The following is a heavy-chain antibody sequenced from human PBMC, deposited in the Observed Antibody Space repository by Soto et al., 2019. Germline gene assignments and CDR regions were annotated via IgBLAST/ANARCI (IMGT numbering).Heavy chain of an antibody. V-gene: IGHV3-73*01. J-gene: IGHJ2*01. CDR3: ARPSDSADYDWFFDL. Sequence: AGGSLRLSCAASGFIFSDSAIHWVRQASGKGLEWIGRIRNKVNSYATIYAASVKGRFTISRDDSENTAYLQMNSLKTEDTAVYYCARPSDSADYDWFFDLWGRGTLVTVSS. CDR2: IRNKVNSYAT. CDR1: GFIFSDSA. D-gene: IGHD4-17*01.